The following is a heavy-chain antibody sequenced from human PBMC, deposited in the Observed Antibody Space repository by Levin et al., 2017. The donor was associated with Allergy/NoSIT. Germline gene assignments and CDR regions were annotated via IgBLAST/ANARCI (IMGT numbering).Heavy chain of an antibody. D-gene: IGHD3-10*01. V-gene: IGHV1-8*01. CDR2: MNPKSGTT. CDR1: GYSFVNYV. Sequence: ASVKVSCKASGYSFVNYVINWVRQVSGQGPEWLGWMNPKSGTTRFAQNLQGKVAITRHISINTAYLELTSLTFDDTALYYFSRAGGSGSIGYYNGLDVWGQGTTVAVS. J-gene: IGHJ6*02. CDR3: SRAGGSGSIGYYNGLDV.